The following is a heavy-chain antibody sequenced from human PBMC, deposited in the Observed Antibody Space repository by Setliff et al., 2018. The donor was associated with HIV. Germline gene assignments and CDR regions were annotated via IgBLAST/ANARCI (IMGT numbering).Heavy chain of an antibody. CDR1: GYPIGSAYY. CDR2: VYHGGAT. V-gene: IGHV4-38-2*01. J-gene: IGHJ4*02. CDR3: SRVPGPPSYCAGDCYLDF. D-gene: IGHD2-21*02. Sequence: SETLSLTCAVSGYPIGSAYYWGWIRQPPGKGLEWIGSVYHGGATYYNPSLKSRVSISMDTSTNQFSLRVTSVTVADTAIYYCSRVPGPPSYCAGDCYLDFWGQGTLVTAPQ.